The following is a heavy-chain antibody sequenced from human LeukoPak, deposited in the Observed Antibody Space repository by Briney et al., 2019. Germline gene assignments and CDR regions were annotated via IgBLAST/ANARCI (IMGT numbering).Heavy chain of an antibody. CDR1: GGTFISYA. Sequence: GASVKVSCKASGGTFISYAISWVRQAPGQGLEWMGGIIPIFGTANYAQKFQGRVTITADESTSTAYMELSSLRSEDTAVYYCAGGHSSSWYGWFDPWGQGTLVTVSS. J-gene: IGHJ5*02. CDR3: AGGHSSSWYGWFDP. V-gene: IGHV1-69*13. D-gene: IGHD6-13*01. CDR2: IIPIFGTA.